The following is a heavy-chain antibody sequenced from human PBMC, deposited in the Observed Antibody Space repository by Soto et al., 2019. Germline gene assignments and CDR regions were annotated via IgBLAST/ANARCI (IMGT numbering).Heavy chain of an antibody. D-gene: IGHD3-22*01. J-gene: IGHJ4*02. V-gene: IGHV4-38-2*01. CDR3: ARVYYDSGAYYYDYFDY. CDR1: GYSISSGYY. CDR2: IYHSGNT. Sequence: SETLSLTCAVSGYSISSGYYWGWIRQPPGKGLEWIGSIYHSGNTYYNPSLKSRVTISVDTSKNQFSLKLSSVTAADTAVYYCARVYYDSGAYYYDYFDYWGQGTLVTVSS.